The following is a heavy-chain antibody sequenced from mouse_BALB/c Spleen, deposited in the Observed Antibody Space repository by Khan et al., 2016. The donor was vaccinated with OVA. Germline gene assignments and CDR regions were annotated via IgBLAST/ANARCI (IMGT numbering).Heavy chain of an antibody. J-gene: IGHJ3*01. CDR1: GYTFTSYT. V-gene: IGHV1-4*01. D-gene: IGHD2-14*01. Sequence: QVQLQQSGAELARPGASVNMSCKASGYTFTSYTIHWIKLRPGQGLEWIGFINPSNGYTNYNQKFKDKATLTADKSSTTVYMQLSSLTSDDSAVYNCVRDGAYHRNDGWLAYWGQGTLVTVSA. CDR2: INPSNGYT. CDR3: VRDGAYHRNDGWLAY.